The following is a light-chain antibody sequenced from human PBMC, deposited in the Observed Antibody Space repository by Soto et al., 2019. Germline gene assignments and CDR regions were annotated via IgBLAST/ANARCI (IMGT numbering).Light chain of an antibody. V-gene: IGLV2-14*01. CDR1: SSDVDGYNY. CDR3: SSFTISRNTVI. CDR2: DVN. J-gene: IGLJ2*01. Sequence: QSALTQPASVSGSPGQSITISCTGTSSDVDGYNYVSWYQYHPGKAPKLMIYDVNNRPSGVSNHFSGSKSGNTASLTISGLQAEDEADYYCSSFTISRNTVIFGGGTKLTVL.